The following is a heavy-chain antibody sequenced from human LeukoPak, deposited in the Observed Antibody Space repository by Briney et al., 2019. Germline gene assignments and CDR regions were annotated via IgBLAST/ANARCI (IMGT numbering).Heavy chain of an antibody. CDR3: AKGAASRGYTYVAN. V-gene: IGHV3-23*01. J-gene: IGHJ4*02. CDR2: VSGSGGST. CDR1: AFTFRPYA. D-gene: IGHD5-18*01. Sequence: PGGSLRLSCAASAFTFRPYAMIWVRQAPGKGLEGVSTVSGSGGSTYYADSVKGRFTISRDNSNNTLYLEMNSLRAEDTAVYYCAKGAASRGYTYVANWGQGTLVTVSS.